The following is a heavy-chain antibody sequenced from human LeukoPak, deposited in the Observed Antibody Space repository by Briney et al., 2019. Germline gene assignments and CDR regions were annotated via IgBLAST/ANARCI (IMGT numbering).Heavy chain of an antibody. CDR2: ISAYNGNT. J-gene: IGHJ4*02. V-gene: IGHV1-18*01. CDR3: ARLGRITMRSYYFDY. CDR1: GGTFSSYG. D-gene: IGHD3-10*01. Sequence: ASVKVSCKASGGTFSSYGISWVRQAPGQGLEWMGWISAYNGNTNYAQKLQGRVTMTTDTSTSTAYMELRSLRSDDTAVYYCARLGRITMRSYYFDYWGQGTLVTVSS.